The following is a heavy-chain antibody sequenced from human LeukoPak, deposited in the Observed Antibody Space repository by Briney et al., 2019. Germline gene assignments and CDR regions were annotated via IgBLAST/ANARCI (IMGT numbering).Heavy chain of an antibody. CDR3: ARGSRQMSWNEACFDY. V-gene: IGHV3-23*01. Sequence: GESLRLSCAASGFTFSSYAMIWVRQAPGKGLEWVSAISGTGGGTYYADSVKGRFTISRDNAKNSLYLQMNSLRAEDTAVYYCARGSRQMSWNEACFDYWGQGTLVTVSS. CDR1: GFTFSSYA. J-gene: IGHJ4*02. CDR2: ISGTGGGT. D-gene: IGHD1-1*01.